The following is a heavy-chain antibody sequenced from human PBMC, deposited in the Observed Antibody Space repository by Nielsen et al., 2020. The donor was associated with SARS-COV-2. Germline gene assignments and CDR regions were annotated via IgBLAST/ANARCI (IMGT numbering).Heavy chain of an antibody. CDR3: VMRDAYPY. CDR2: IIPIFGTV. V-gene: IGHV1-69*13. D-gene: IGHD5-24*01. J-gene: IGHJ4*02. CDR1: GGRFSSSY. Sequence: SVKVSCKASGGRFSSSYVSWVRQAPGQGLKWMGRIIPIFGTVEYAQDFQDRVTITADESTSTAYVELSSLTSEDTAMYYCVMRDAYPYWGQGTLVTVSS.